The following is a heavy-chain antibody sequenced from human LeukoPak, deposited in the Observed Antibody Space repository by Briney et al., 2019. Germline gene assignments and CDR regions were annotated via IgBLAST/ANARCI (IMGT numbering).Heavy chain of an antibody. J-gene: IGHJ3*02. CDR3: AKDHYVSGRYDAFDI. CDR1: GFTFSSYA. V-gene: IGHV3-23*01. D-gene: IGHD3-10*01. Sequence: PGGSLRLSCGASGFTFSSYAMSWVRQAPGQGLEWGSSITTSGGSTYYADSVKGRFTSSRDNAKNTLYLQINSLRAEDTAVYYGAKDHYVSGRYDAFDIWGQGTMVTVSS. CDR2: ITTSGGST.